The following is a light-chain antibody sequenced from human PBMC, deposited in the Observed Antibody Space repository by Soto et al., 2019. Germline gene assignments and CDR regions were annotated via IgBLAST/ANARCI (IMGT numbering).Light chain of an antibody. CDR2: AAS. CDR3: QQLNSYPALT. Sequence: DIQLTQSPSFLSASVGDRVTITCRASQGISSYLAWYQQKPGKAPKLLIYAASTLQSGVPSRFSGSGSGTEFTLTICSLQPEDFATYYCQQLNSYPALTFGGGTKVDIK. J-gene: IGKJ4*01. V-gene: IGKV1-9*01. CDR1: QGISSY.